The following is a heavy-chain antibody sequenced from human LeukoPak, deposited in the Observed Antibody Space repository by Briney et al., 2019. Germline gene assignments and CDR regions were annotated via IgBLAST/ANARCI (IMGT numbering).Heavy chain of an antibody. CDR2: IYSGGST. CDR3: ARGGRNVVVPAAIIY. J-gene: IGHJ4*02. V-gene: IGHV3-53*01. CDR1: GFTFSTYS. D-gene: IGHD2-2*01. Sequence: GGSLRLSCAASGFTFSTYSMNWVRQAPGKGLEWVSVIYSGGSTYYADSVKGRFTISRDNSKNTLYLQMNSLRAEDTAVYYCARGGRNVVVPAAIIYWGQGTLVTVSS.